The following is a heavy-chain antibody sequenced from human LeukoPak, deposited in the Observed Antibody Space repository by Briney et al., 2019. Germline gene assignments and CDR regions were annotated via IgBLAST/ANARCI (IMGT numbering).Heavy chain of an antibody. CDR1: GGSISTYY. Sequence: PSETLSLTCTVSGGSISTYYWSWIRQPPGKGLELIAYIYTNGSTNYSPSLKSRVTISVDTSKNQFSLKLSSVTAADTAVYYCAGARAATDPYFDYWGQGTLSPSPQ. V-gene: IGHV4-59*01. J-gene: IGHJ4*02. CDR2: IYTNGST. CDR3: AGARAATDPYFDY. D-gene: IGHD2-15*01.